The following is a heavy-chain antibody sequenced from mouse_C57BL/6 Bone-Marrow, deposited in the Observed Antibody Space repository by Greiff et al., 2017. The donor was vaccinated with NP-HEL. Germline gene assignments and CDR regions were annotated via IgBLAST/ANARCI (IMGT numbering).Heavy chain of an antibody. J-gene: IGHJ4*01. CDR2: ISSGGSYT. Sequence: EVHLVESGGDLVKPGGSLKLSCAASGFTFSSYGMSWVRQTPDKRLEWVATISSGGSYTYYPDSVKGRFTISRDNAKNTLYLQMSSLKSEDTAMYYCARHVMDYWGQGTSVTVSS. CDR3: ARHVMDY. CDR1: GFTFSSYG. V-gene: IGHV5-6*01.